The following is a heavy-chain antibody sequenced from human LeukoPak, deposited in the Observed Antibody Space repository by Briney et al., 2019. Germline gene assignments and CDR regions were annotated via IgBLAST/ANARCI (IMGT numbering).Heavy chain of an antibody. CDR3: AKLMRSGDYPYFYYYMDV. V-gene: IGHV4-39*07. CDR1: GGSISTSSYY. D-gene: IGHD3-3*01. J-gene: IGHJ6*03. CDR2: IYYSGST. Sequence: SETLSLTCTVSGGSISTSSYYWGWIRQPPGKGLEWIGSIYYSGSTYYNPSLKSRVTISVDTSKNQFSLKLSSVTAADTAVYYCAKLMRSGDYPYFYYYMDVWGKGTTVTVSS.